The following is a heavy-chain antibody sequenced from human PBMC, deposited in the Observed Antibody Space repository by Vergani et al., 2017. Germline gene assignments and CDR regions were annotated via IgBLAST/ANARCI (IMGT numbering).Heavy chain of an antibody. V-gene: IGHV4-39*07. Sequence: QMQLQESGPGLVKASETLSLTCTVSGDSIISRSYYWGWIRQPPGKGLEWIGSIYNSGSTNYNPSLKSRVTISVDTSKNQFSLKLSSVTAADTAVYYCAKVITGTAYNWFDPWGQGTLVTVSS. CDR3: AKVITGTAYNWFDP. CDR1: GDSIISRSYY. D-gene: IGHD1-20*01. CDR2: IYNSGST. J-gene: IGHJ5*02.